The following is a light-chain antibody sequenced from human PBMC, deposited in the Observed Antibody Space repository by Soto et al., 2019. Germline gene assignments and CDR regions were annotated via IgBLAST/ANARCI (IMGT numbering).Light chain of an antibody. CDR3: QHYNTWPPGT. V-gene: IGKV3-15*01. J-gene: IGKJ2*02. CDR1: QSVGSS. CDR2: GAS. Sequence: DIVMTQSPAALSVSPGERATLSCRASQSVGSSVAWYQQKPGQAPRFLMYGASTRAAGVPARFTGSGSGTEFSLTISSLQSEDFAVYYCQHYNTWPPGTFGQGTKLEIK.